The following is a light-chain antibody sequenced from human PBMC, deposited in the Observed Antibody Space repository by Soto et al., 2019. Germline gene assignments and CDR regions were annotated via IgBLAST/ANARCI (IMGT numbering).Light chain of an antibody. V-gene: IGKV1D-12*01. CDR2: TAS. Sequence: DIQLTQSPSSVSASVGDRVTITSRANHDVSSWLAWYQQKPGKAPKLLIYTASTLQSGVPSRFSGSGYGTEFTLTVSSLQPEDFATNYCQQSNTFVTFGGGTKVEI. CDR3: QQSNTFVT. CDR1: HDVSSW. J-gene: IGKJ4*01.